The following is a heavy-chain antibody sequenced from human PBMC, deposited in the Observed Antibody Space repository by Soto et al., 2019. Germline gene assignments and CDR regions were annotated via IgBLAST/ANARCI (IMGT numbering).Heavy chain of an antibody. CDR1: GFSLNTSGVV. D-gene: IGHD3-9*01. V-gene: IGHV2-5*02. Sequence: QITLKESGPTLVKPTQTLTLTCTFSGFSLNTSGVVVGWIRQPTGQALEWRALIYWDDDARYSPSLKSRLTITKDPSTNQVVLTMTTMDPVDTATYYCAHRRGYDILTGINFDYWGQGTLLTVSS. CDR2: IYWDDDA. J-gene: IGHJ4*02. CDR3: AHRRGYDILTGINFDY.